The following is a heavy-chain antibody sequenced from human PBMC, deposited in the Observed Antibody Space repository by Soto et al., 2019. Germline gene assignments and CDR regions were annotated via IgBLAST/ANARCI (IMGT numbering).Heavy chain of an antibody. D-gene: IGHD3-9*01. CDR3: AKEALTLRYFDCLGAYEVDY. Sequence: GSLRLCCWASGFNFSSYAMRWVRQPPGKGLEWVSAISGSGGSTYYADSVKGLFTISRDNSKNTLYLQMNSLRAEDTAVYYCAKEALTLRYFDCLGAYEVDYWGQGTMVTVSS. J-gene: IGHJ4*02. V-gene: IGHV3-23*01. CDR2: ISGSGGST. CDR1: GFNFSSYA.